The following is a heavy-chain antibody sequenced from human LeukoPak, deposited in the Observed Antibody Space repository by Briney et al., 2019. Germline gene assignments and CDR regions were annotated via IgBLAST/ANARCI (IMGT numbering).Heavy chain of an antibody. CDR2: ISSSSSTI. J-gene: IGHJ4*02. V-gene: IGHV3-48*01. CDR3: ARDRVWGSLDY. D-gene: IGHD3-16*01. CDR1: GFTFSSYS. Sequence: PGGSLRLSCAASGFTFSSYSMNWVRQAPGKGLEWVSSISSSSSTIYYADSVKGRFTISRDNAKNSLYLQLNSLRAEDTAVYYCARDRVWGSLDYWGQGTLVTVSS.